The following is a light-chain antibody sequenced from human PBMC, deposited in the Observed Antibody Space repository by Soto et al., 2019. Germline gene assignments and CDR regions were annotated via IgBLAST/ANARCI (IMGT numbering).Light chain of an antibody. CDR1: QSVSSSY. V-gene: IGKV3-20*01. J-gene: IGKJ1*01. Sequence: EIVLTQSPGTLSLSPGERATLSCRASQSVSSSYLAWYQQKPGQAPRLLIYGASSRATGIPDRFSGSGSGTDFTLTISRLEPEDFAVYYCQQYGSSPPTFCQGT. CDR2: GAS. CDR3: QQYGSSPPT.